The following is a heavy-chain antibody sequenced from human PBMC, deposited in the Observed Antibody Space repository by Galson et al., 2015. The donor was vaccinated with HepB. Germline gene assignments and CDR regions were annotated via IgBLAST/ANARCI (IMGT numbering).Heavy chain of an antibody. CDR3: ARRDIVATKTADAFDI. J-gene: IGHJ3*02. V-gene: IGHV4-39*01. CDR2: IYYSGST. CDR1: GGSISSSSYY. D-gene: IGHD5-12*01. Sequence: SLTCTVSGGSISSSSYYWGWIRQPPGKGLEWIGSIYYSGSTYYNPSLKSRVTISVDTSKNQFSLKLSSVTAADTAVYYCARRDIVATKTADAFDIWGQGTMVTVSS.